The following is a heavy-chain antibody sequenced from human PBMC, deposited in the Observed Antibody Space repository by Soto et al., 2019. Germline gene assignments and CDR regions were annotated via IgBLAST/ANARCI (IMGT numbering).Heavy chain of an antibody. J-gene: IGHJ6*02. CDR1: GFSFSEYA. CDR3: ARASYCTTTSCIEDV. D-gene: IGHD2-2*01. V-gene: IGHV3-23*01. Sequence: EVQLLESGGGLVQPGRSLRLSCAASGFSFSEYAMSWVRQAPGKGLEWVSSIPRSGDSTYYADSVEGRFTISRDNSKKTLYLQMNNLRAEDTAVYYCARASYCTTTSCIEDVWGQGTTVSVSS. CDR2: IPRSGDST.